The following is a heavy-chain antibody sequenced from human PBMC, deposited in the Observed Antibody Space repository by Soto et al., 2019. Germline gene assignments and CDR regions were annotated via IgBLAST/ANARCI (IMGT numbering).Heavy chain of an antibody. D-gene: IGHD6-13*01. J-gene: IGHJ6*02. CDR1: GFTFSSYS. CDR2: ISSSSSYI. V-gene: IGHV3-21*01. Sequence: PGGSLRLSCAASGFTFSSYSMNWVRQAPGKGLEWVSSISSSSSYIYYADSVKGRFTISRDNAKDSLYLQMNSLRAEDTAVYYCVRVPAFGRYIAAAGTNYYGMDVWGQGTTVTVSS. CDR3: VRVPAFGRYIAAAGTNYYGMDV.